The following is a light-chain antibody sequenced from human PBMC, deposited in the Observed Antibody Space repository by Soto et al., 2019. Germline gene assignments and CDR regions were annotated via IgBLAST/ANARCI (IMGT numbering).Light chain of an antibody. CDR2: DVN. CDR3: CSYAGSYIPFV. CDR1: SSDVGLYNY. Sequence: QSALTQPRSVSGSPGQSVTISCTGTSSDVGLYNYVSWYQQHPGKAPKLMIYDVNKRPSGVPDRFSGSKSGNTASLTIPGLQAEDDADYYCCSYAGSYIPFVFGTGTKLTVL. J-gene: IGLJ1*01. V-gene: IGLV2-11*01.